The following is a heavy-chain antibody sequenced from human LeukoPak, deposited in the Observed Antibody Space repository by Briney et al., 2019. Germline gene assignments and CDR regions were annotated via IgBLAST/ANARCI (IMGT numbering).Heavy chain of an antibody. CDR1: GFTFRNHW. CDR3: TVNPYYYDSSGLFPARFDAFDI. CDR2: ISSDGSST. D-gene: IGHD3-22*01. Sequence: PGGSLRLSCAASGFTFRNHWMHWVRHTPGKGLVWVSRISSDGSSTTYADSVKGRFTISRDNSKNTLYLQMNSLRAEDTAVYYCTVNPYYYDSSGLFPARFDAFDIWGQGTMVTVSS. V-gene: IGHV3-74*03. J-gene: IGHJ3*02.